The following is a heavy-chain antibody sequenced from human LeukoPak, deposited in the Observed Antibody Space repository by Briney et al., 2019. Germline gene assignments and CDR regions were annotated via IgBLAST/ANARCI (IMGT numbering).Heavy chain of an antibody. V-gene: IGHV4-39*07. J-gene: IGHJ4*02. CDR3: AEVGARFDY. CDR2: IYYSGST. CDR1: GGSISSSSYY. D-gene: IGHD1-26*01. Sequence: PSETLSLTCTVSGGSISSSSYYWGWIRQPPGKGLEWIGSIYYSGSTYYNPSLKSRVTISVDTSKNQFSLKLSSVTAADTAVYYCAEVGARFDYWGQGTLVTVSS.